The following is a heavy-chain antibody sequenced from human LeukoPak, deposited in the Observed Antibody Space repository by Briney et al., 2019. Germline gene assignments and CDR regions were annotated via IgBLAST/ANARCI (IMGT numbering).Heavy chain of an antibody. J-gene: IGHJ3*01. CDR3: ARGGYGHGFDV. CDR1: GFTFTNYW. V-gene: IGHV3-74*01. D-gene: IGHD2-15*01. Sequence: PGGSLRLSCVASGFTFTNYWMHWVRHGPGKGLVWVSRVDSDGSDTIYADSVKGRFTISRDNAKNTLYLQMNSLRVEDTAVYYCARGGYGHGFDVWGRGTLITVSS. CDR2: VDSDGSDT.